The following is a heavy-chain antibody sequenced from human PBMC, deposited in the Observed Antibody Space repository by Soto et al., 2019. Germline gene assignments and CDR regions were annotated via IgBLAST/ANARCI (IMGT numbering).Heavy chain of an antibody. J-gene: IGHJ4*02. V-gene: IGHV4-31*03. Sequence: SETLSLTCTVSGVSISSGGYYWSWIRQHPGKGLEWIGYIYYSGSTYYNPSLKSRVTISVDTSKNQFSLKLSSVTAADTAVYYCARGANTIFGVVSQRGFDYWGQGTLVTVSS. CDR3: ARGANTIFGVVSQRGFDY. D-gene: IGHD3-3*01. CDR2: IYYSGST. CDR1: GVSISSGGYY.